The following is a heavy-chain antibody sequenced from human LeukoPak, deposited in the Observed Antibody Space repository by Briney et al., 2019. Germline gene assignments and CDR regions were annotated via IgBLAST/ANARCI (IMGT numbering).Heavy chain of an antibody. J-gene: IGHJ6*03. Sequence: SETLSLTCTVSGGSISSYYWSWVRQPPGKGLEWIGYIYYSGSTNYNPSLKSRVTISVDTSKNQFSLKLSSVTAADTAVYYRARGGRGYYYYYMDVWGKGTTVTISS. D-gene: IGHD2-15*01. V-gene: IGHV4-59*01. CDR2: IYYSGST. CDR3: ARGGRGYYYYYMDV. CDR1: GGSISSYY.